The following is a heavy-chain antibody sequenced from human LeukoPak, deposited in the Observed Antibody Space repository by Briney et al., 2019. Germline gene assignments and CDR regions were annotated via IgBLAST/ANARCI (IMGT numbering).Heavy chain of an antibody. CDR1: GFTFSNAW. D-gene: IGHD3-16*01. Sequence: GGSLRLSWAVSGFTFSNAWMSWVRQAPGKGLEWVGRIKSKTDGGTTDYAAPVKGRFTISRDDSKNTLYLQMNSLKTEDTAVYYCTTDLPFLSGGSPDYWGQGTLVTVSS. CDR2: IKSKTDGGTT. CDR3: TTDLPFLSGGSPDY. V-gene: IGHV3-15*01. J-gene: IGHJ4*02.